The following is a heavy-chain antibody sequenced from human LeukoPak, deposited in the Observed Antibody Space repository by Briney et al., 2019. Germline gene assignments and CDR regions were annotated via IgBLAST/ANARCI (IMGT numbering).Heavy chain of an antibody. CDR3: ARQRCLGSSCHFDY. J-gene: IGHJ4*02. D-gene: IGHD6-13*01. CDR2: IHYSGVT. CDR1: GASISSFF. Sequence: SETLSLTCSVSGASISSFFWSWIRQPPGKGLEWIGYIHYSGVTNYNPSLGSRVTISVDTSKQHFSLRLSSVTAADTAVYYCARQRCLGSSCHFDYWGQGTLVTVSS. V-gene: IGHV4-59*01.